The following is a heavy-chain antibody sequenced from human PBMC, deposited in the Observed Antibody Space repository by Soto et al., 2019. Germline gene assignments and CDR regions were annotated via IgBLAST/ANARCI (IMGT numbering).Heavy chain of an antibody. Sequence: QVQLQESGPGLVKPSQTLSLTCTVSGGSISSGDYYWSWIRQPPGKVLEWIGYIYYSGSTYYNPSLKSRVTISVDTSKNQFYLKLSSVTAADTAVYYCARDLGLTGTTAFDIWGEGTMVTVSS. CDR3: ARDLGLTGTTAFDI. D-gene: IGHD1-7*01. CDR2: IYYSGST. CDR1: GGSISSGDYY. J-gene: IGHJ3*02. V-gene: IGHV4-30-4*01.